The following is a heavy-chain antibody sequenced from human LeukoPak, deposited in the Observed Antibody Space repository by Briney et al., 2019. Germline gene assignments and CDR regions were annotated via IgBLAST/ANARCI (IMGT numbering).Heavy chain of an antibody. Sequence: GGSLRLSCAASGFTFSSYAMHWVRQAPGEGLEWVAVISYDGSNKYYADSVKGRFTISRDNSKNTLYLQMNSLRAEDTAVYYCARDNPRGPVTPGDYWGQGTLVTVSS. CDR1: GFTFSSYA. J-gene: IGHJ4*02. CDR2: ISYDGSNK. D-gene: IGHD4-17*01. V-gene: IGHV3-30-3*01. CDR3: ARDNPRGPVTPGDY.